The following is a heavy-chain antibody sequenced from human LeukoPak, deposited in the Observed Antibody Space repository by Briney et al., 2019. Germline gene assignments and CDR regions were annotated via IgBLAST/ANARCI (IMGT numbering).Heavy chain of an antibody. CDR3: AKDGPLHCTNGVCSAPYYFDY. J-gene: IGHJ4*02. Sequence: GGSLRLSCAASGFTFSSYAMSWVRQAPGKGVEWVSSISGSGVSTYYADSVKGLFTISRDNSKNTLYLQMNSLRVEDTAVYYCAKDGPLHCTNGVCSAPYYFDYWGQGSLVTVSS. CDR2: ISGSGVST. CDR1: GFTFSSYA. V-gene: IGHV3-23*01. D-gene: IGHD2-8*01.